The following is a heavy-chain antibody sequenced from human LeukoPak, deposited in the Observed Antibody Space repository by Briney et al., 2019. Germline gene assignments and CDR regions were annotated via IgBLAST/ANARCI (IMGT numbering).Heavy chain of an antibody. Sequence: GGSLRLSCAASGFTFSSYWMSWVRQAPGKGLEWVANIKQDGSEKYYVDSVKGRFTISRDNAKNSLYLQMNSLRAEDTAVYYCARDGAWKGWWNWFDPWGQGTLVTVSS. CDR1: GFTFSSYW. CDR2: IKQDGSEK. D-gene: IGHD2-15*01. CDR3: ARDGAWKGWWNWFDP. J-gene: IGHJ5*02. V-gene: IGHV3-7*01.